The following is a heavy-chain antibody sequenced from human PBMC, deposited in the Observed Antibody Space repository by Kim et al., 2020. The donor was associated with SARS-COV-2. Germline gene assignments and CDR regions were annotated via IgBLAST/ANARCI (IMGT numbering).Heavy chain of an antibody. CDR1: GYTFTSYA. CDR3: ARSPGSFGGLNWFDP. Sequence: ASVKVSCKASGYTFTSYAMHWVRQAPGQRLEWMGWINAGNGNTKYSQKFQGRVTITRDTSASTAYMELSSLRSEDTAVYYCARSPGSFGGLNWFDPWGQGTLVTVSS. D-gene: IGHD3-10*01. J-gene: IGHJ5*02. CDR2: INAGNGNT. V-gene: IGHV1-3*01.